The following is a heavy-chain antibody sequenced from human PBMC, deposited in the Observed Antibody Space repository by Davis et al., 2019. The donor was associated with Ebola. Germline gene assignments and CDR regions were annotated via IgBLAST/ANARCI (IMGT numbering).Heavy chain of an antibody. CDR3: ARSRGIAARLEVSGGMDV. D-gene: IGHD6-6*01. CDR1: GYTFTSYD. V-gene: IGHV1-8*01. J-gene: IGHJ6*02. Sequence: ASVPVSCKASGYTFTSYDINWVRQATGQGLEWMGWMNPNSGNTGYAQKLQGRVTMTRNTSISTAYMELSSLRSEDTAVYYCARSRGIAARLEVSGGMDVWGQGTTVTVSS. CDR2: MNPNSGNT.